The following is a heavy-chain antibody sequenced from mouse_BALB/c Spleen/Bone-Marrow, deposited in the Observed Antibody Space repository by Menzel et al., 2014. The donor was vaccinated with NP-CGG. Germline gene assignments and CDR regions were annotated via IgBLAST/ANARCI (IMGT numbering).Heavy chain of an antibody. D-gene: IGHD1-3*01. CDR1: GFNIIYAY. CDR3: ARSPGEVNY. Sequence: VHVKQSGAELVKPGASVKLSCTASGFNIIYAYIHWVKRRPEQGLGWIGRIYPANGNTNYDPKFQGKATITADTSSNTAYLHLNSLTSEDTAVYYCARSPGEVNYWGQGTLVTVSA. V-gene: IGHV14-3*02. J-gene: IGHJ3*01. CDR2: IYPANGNT.